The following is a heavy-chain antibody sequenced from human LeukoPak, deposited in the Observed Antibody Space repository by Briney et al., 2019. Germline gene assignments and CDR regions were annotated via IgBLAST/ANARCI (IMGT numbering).Heavy chain of an antibody. J-gene: IGHJ6*02. V-gene: IGHV1-18*01. Sequence: ASVKVSCKASGYTFTSYGISWVRQAPGQGLERMGWISAYNGNTNYAQKLQGRVTMTTDTSTSTAYMELRSLRSDDTAVYYCARGGWVWFGELLYHYYYYGMDVWGQGTTVTASS. CDR3: ARGGWVWFGELLYHYYYYGMDV. CDR1: GYTFTSYG. D-gene: IGHD3-10*01. CDR2: ISAYNGNT.